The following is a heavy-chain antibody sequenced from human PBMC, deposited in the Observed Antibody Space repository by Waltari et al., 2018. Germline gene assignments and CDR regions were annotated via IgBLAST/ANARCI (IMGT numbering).Heavy chain of an antibody. CDR2: INPNIGGT. Sequence: QVQLVQSGAEVKKPGASVKVSCKASGYTFTGYYMHWVRQAPGQGLEWMGRINPNIGGTNYAQKFQGRVTMTRDTSISTAYMELSRLRSDDTAVYYCWSYSSTPEVYYFDYWGQGTLVTVSS. J-gene: IGHJ4*02. CDR3: WSYSSTPEVYYFDY. CDR1: GYTFTGYY. D-gene: IGHD6-13*01. V-gene: IGHV1-2*06.